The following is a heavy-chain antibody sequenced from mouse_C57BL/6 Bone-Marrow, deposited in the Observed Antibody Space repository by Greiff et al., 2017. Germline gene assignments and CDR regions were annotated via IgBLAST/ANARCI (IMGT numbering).Heavy chain of an antibody. CDR1: GYTFTSYW. J-gene: IGHJ4*01. CDR3: ARNLGAKDY. CDR2: IHPKSGST. V-gene: IGHV1-64*01. Sequence: VKLMESGAELVKPGASVKLSCKASGYTFTSYWMHWVKQRPGQGLEWIGMIHPKSGSTNYNEKFKSKATMTVDKSSSTAYMQLRSLTSEDAAVYYCARNLGAKDYGGQGTSVTVSA. D-gene: IGHD4-1*01.